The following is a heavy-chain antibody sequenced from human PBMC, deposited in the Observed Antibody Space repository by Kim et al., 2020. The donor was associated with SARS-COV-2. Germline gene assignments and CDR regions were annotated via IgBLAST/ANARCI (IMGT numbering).Heavy chain of an antibody. CDR3: ARAHLHGDYRPQLDY. CDR2: ISAYNGNT. CDR1: GYTFTSYG. Sequence: ASVKVSCKASGYTFTSYGISWVRQAPGQGLEWMGWISAYNGNTNYAQKLQGRVTMTTDTSTSTAYMELRSLRSDDTAVYYCARAHLHGDYRPQLDYWGQGTLVTVSS. J-gene: IGHJ4*02. V-gene: IGHV1-18*01. D-gene: IGHD3-16*01.